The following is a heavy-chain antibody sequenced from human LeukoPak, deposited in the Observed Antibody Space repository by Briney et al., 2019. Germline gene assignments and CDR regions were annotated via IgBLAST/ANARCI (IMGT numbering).Heavy chain of an antibody. J-gene: IGHJ4*02. CDR3: ARGGDGYNNWGGYFDY. CDR2: IYHSGST. D-gene: IGHD5-24*01. CDR1: GGSISSSNW. V-gene: IGHV4-4*02. Sequence: KSSETLSLTCAVSGGSISSSNWWSWVRQPPGKGLEWIGEIYHSGSTNYNPSLKSRVTMSVDTSKNQFSLKLSSVTAADTAVYYCARGGDGYNNWGGYFDYWGQGTLVTVSS.